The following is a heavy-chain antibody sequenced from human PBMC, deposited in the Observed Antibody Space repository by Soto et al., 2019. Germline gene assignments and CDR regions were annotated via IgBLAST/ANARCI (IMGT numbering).Heavy chain of an antibody. Sequence: ASVKVSCKASGYTFTGYYMHWVRQAPGQGLEWMGWINPNSGGTNHAQKFQGRVTMTRDTSISTAYMELRRLSSDDTAVYYGARVGLANAFDIWGQGTRITVSS. CDR2: INPNSGGT. CDR3: ARVGLANAFDI. V-gene: IGHV1-2*02. CDR1: GYTFTGYY. J-gene: IGHJ3*02. D-gene: IGHD3-9*01.